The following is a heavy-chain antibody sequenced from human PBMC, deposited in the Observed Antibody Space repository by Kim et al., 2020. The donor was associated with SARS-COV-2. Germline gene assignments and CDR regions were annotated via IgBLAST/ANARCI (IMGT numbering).Heavy chain of an antibody. V-gene: IGHV1-46*01. J-gene: IGHJ6*02. Sequence: ASVNVSCKASGYSFTTYYMHWVRQAPGQGLEWMGLINPSSGSTRYAQNFQGRVTMTRDTSTSTVYMELSSLRSEDTALYYCARRSFPPSVYGMDVWGHGTPVTVSS. CDR2: INPSSGST. CDR3: ARRSFPPSVYGMDV. CDR1: GYSFTTYY.